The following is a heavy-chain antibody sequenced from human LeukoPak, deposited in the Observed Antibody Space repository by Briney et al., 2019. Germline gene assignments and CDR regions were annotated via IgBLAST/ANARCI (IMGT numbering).Heavy chain of an antibody. CDR1: GFTFSSYA. CDR3: AKLRSDAFDI. J-gene: IGHJ3*02. V-gene: IGHV3-23*01. Sequence: WGSLKLSCAASGFTFSSYAMSWVRQAPGKGLEWVSAISGSGGSTYYADSVKGRSTISRDNSKNTLYLQMNSLRAEDTAVYYCAKLRSDAFDIWGQGTMVTVSS. D-gene: IGHD3-16*01. CDR2: ISGSGGST.